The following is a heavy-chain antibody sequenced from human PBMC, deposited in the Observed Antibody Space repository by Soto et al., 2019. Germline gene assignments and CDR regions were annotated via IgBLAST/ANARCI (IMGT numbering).Heavy chain of an antibody. V-gene: IGHV4-59*01. CDR3: ARGLAVAGTGWFGP. J-gene: IGHJ5*02. Sequence: SETLSLTCTVSGGSISSYYWSWIQQPPGKGLEWIGYIYYSGSTNYNPSLKSRVTISVDTSKNQFSLKLSSVTAADTAVYYCARGLAVAGTGWFGPWGQGTLVTVSS. D-gene: IGHD6-19*01. CDR2: IYYSGST. CDR1: GGSISSYY.